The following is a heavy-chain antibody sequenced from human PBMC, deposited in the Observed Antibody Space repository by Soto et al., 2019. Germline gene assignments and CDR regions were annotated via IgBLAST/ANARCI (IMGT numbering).Heavy chain of an antibody. V-gene: IGHV3-7*03. J-gene: IGHJ4*02. Sequence: GGSLRLSCAASGFTFSSYWMSWVRQAPGKGLEWVANIKQDGSEKYYVDSVKGRFTISRDNSKNTLYLQMNSLRAEDTAVYYCAKGSEFVVPAAIGFDDWGQGTRVTVAS. CDR3: AKGSEFVVPAAIGFDD. CDR2: IKQDGSEK. D-gene: IGHD2-2*01. CDR1: GFTFSSYW.